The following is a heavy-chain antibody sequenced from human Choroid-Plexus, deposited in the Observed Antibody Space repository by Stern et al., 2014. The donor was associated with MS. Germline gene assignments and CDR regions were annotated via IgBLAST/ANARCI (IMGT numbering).Heavy chain of an antibody. J-gene: IGHJ5*02. CDR3: AKDRQYLTYFFDH. Sequence: DQLEESGGGVVQPGRPLRLSCVASGFTFGSCAMHWVRQAPGKGLEWVAGVSYGGSNKYYADSVKGRFTISRDNSQNTLYMQMSSLRPEDTAVYYCAKDRQYLTYFFDHWGQGSLVTVSS. D-gene: IGHD2/OR15-2a*01. CDR1: GFTFGSCA. V-gene: IGHV3-30*18. CDR2: VSYGGSNK.